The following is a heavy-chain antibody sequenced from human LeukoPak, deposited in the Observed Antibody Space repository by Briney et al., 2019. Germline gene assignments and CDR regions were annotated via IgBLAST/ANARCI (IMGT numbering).Heavy chain of an antibody. CDR2: VYYTGST. J-gene: IGHJ4*02. CDR1: GGSISNYY. Sequence: PSETLSLTCPVSGGSISNYYYWTWIRQPPGKGLEWIGYVYYTGSTNFNPSLKSRVTMSLDTSRNQFSLKLTSLTAADTAVYYCARGAMATTPFFAYWGQGTLVTVSS. CDR3: ARGAMATTPFFAY. V-gene: IGHV4-59*01. D-gene: IGHD5-24*01.